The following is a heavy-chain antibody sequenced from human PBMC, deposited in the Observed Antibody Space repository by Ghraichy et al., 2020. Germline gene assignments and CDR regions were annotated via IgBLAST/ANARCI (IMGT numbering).Heavy chain of an antibody. CDR3: AKDYGDYVNAFDI. J-gene: IGHJ3*02. CDR1: GFTFSSYA. D-gene: IGHD4-17*01. V-gene: IGHV3-23*01. Sequence: GESLNISCAASGFTFSSYAMSWVRQAPGKGLEWVSAISGSGGSTYYADSVKGRFTISRDNSKNTLYLQMNSLRAEDTAVYYCAKDYGDYVNAFDIWGQGTMVTVSS. CDR2: ISGSGGST.